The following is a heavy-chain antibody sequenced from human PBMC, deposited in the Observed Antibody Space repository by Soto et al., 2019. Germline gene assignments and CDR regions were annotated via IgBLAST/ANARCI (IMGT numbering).Heavy chain of an antibody. CDR2: IWYDGSNK. CDR3: ARNLRFLEWSLGYYYGMDV. CDR1: GFTFSSYG. D-gene: IGHD3-3*01. J-gene: IGHJ6*02. V-gene: IGHV3-33*01. Sequence: QVQLVESGGGVVQPGRSLRLSCAASGFTFSSYGMHWVRQAPGKGLEWVAVIWYDGSNKYYADSVKGRFTISRDNSKNTLYLQMNSLRAEDTAVYYCARNLRFLEWSLGYYYGMDVWGQGTTVTVSS.